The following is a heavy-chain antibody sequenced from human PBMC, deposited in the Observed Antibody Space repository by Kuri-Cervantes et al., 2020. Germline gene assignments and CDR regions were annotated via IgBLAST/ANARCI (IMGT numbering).Heavy chain of an antibody. CDR2: SNAGNGNT. V-gene: IGHV1-3*02. J-gene: IGHJ5*02. D-gene: IGHD5-18*01. Sequence: ASVKVSCKASGYTFTSYAMHWVRQAPGQRLEWMGWSNAGNGNTKYSQEFQGRVTITRDTSASTAYMELSSLRSEDMAVYYCARDLPAMASTSNRKRWFDPWGQGTLVTVSS. CDR1: GYTFTSYA. CDR3: ARDLPAMASTSNRKRWFDP.